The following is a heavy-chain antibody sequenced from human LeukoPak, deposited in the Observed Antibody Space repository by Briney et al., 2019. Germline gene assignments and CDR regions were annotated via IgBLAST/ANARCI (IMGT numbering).Heavy chain of an antibody. D-gene: IGHD3-3*01. Sequence: SETLSLTCTVSGGSISIYYWSWIRQPPGKGLEWIGHIYNSGSTNYSPSLKSRVTISVDTSKNQFSLKLSSVTAADTAVYYCARDGGWSGYYYFDYWGQGTLVTASS. CDR3: ARDGGWSGYYYFDY. J-gene: IGHJ4*02. CDR2: IYNSGST. V-gene: IGHV4-59*12. CDR1: GGSISIYY.